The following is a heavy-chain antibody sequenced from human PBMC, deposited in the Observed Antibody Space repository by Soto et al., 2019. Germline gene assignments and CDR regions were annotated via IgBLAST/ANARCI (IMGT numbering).Heavy chain of an antibody. Sequence: QVQLQESGPGLVKASQTLSRTCNVSGGSISSGGYYWNWIRQHPGKGLEWIGHIPHSGSTFYNPSLKSRVSMSVDTSKNQFSLKLSSVTAADTAVYCCVRGVRSWGQGTLVTVSS. CDR1: GGSISSGGYY. J-gene: IGHJ1*01. CDR2: IPHSGST. V-gene: IGHV4-31*03. D-gene: IGHD3-10*01. CDR3: VRGVRS.